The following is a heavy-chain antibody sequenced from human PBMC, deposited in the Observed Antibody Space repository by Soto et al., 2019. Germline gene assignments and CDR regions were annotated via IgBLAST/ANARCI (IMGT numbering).Heavy chain of an antibody. CDR3: EKGGYCSGTITPFDY. CDR2: ISGTGGST. J-gene: IGHJ4*02. V-gene: IGHV3-23*01. D-gene: IGHD3-10*01. Sequence: EVQLLESGGGLVQPGVSLRLSCAASGFTFSSYAMSWVCQAPGKGLEWVQAISGTGGSTYYADSVKGRFTITRDNSKNTLYLQMNSLRPEDTTVYYCEKGGYCSGTITPFDYWGQRALVTVSS. CDR1: GFTFSSYA.